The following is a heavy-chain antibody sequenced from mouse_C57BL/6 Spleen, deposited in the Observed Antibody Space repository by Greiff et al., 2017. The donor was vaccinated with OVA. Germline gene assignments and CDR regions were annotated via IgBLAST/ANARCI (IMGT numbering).Heavy chain of an antibody. CDR3: ARSTYYDYDGAWFAY. Sequence: EVQLKESGPELVKPGASVKISCKASGYSFTDYNMNWVKQSNGKSLEWIGVINPNYGTTSYNQKFKGKATLTVDQSSSTAYMQLNSLTSEDSAVYYCARSTYYDYDGAWFAYWGQGTLVTVSA. D-gene: IGHD2-4*01. CDR2: INPNYGTT. V-gene: IGHV1-39*01. J-gene: IGHJ3*01. CDR1: GYSFTDYN.